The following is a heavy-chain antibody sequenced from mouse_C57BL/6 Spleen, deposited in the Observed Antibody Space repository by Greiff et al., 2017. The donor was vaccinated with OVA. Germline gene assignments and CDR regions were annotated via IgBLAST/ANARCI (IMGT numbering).Heavy chain of an antibody. CDR2: IDPETGGT. Sequence: QVNVKQSGAELVRPGASVTLSCKASGYTFTDYEMHWVKQTPVHGLEWIGDIDPETGGTDYNQKFKGKAILTADKASSTAYMELRSLTSEDSAVYYCTRVSTGYVGFAYWGQGTLVTVAA. CDR3: TRVSTGYVGFAY. CDR1: GYTFTDYE. D-gene: IGHD3-2*02. J-gene: IGHJ3*01. V-gene: IGHV1-15*01.